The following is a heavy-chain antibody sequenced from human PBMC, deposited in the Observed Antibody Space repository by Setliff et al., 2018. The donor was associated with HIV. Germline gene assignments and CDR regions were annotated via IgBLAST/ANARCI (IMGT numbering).Heavy chain of an antibody. CDR3: ARLDSSGYYRSFDV. D-gene: IGHD3-22*01. CDR2: IHPRDFDI. Sequence: PGESLTISCKASGYTFTNYWTARVRQMPGKGLEWMGIIHPRDFDIKYSQSFQGQVTISADKSLSTAYLQWNSLKASDTALYYCARLDSSGYYRSFDVWGQGTMVTVS. CDR1: GYTFTNYW. J-gene: IGHJ3*01. V-gene: IGHV5-51*01.